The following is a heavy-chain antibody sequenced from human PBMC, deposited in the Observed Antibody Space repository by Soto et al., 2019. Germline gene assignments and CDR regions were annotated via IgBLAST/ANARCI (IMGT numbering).Heavy chain of an antibody. D-gene: IGHD6-19*01. CDR2: IYYSGST. CDR3: ASIAVAGLYYFDY. CDR1: GGSISSGDYY. V-gene: IGHV4-30-4*01. J-gene: IGHJ4*02. Sequence: SETLSLTCTVSGGSISSGDYYWSWIRQPPGKGLEWIGYIYYSGSTYYNPSLKSRVTISVDTSKNQFSLKLSSVTAADTAVYYCASIAVAGLYYFDYWGQGTLVTVSS.